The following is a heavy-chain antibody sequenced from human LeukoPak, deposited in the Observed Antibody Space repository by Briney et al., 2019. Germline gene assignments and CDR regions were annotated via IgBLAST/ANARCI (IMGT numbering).Heavy chain of an antibody. D-gene: IGHD3-22*01. J-gene: IGHJ4*02. CDR1: GASISSNTYF. CDR2: IYTSGST. V-gene: IGHV4-39*07. CDR3: ARSYYYDSSGYYYFHY. Sequence: SETLSLTCTVSGASISSNTYFWGWLRQPPGKGLEWIGRIYTSGSTNYNPSLKSRVTISVDTSKNQFSLKLSSVTAADTAVYYCARSYYYDSSGYYYFHYWGQGTLVTVSS.